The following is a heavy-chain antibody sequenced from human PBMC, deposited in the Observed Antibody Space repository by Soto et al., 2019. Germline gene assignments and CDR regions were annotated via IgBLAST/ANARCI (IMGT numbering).Heavy chain of an antibody. D-gene: IGHD4-17*01. V-gene: IGHV4-31*03. CDR2: IYYSGST. J-gene: IGHJ4*02. CDR1: GGSISSGGYY. CDR3: ASLNTVTTCIDY. Sequence: PSETLSLTCTVSGGSISSGGYYWSWIRQHPGKGLEWIGYIYYSGSTYYNPSLKSRVTISVDTSKNQFSLKLSSVTAADTAVYYCASLNTVTTCIDYWGQGTLVTVSS.